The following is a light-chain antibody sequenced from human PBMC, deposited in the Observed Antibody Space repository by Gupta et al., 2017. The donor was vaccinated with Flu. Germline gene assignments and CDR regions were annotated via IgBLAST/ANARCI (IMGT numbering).Light chain of an antibody. V-gene: IGKV1-39*01. CDR2: TTS. CDR1: HNIGAF. Sequence: DIQMTQSPSSLSASVGDGVTITCRASHNIGAFVNWYQQKPGKAPQLLIYTTSSLQTGVPSRFSGRASGTDFTLTISRLQPEDSATYYCQLSDNFPYIFGQGTKLHIK. CDR3: QLSDNFPYI. J-gene: IGKJ2*01.